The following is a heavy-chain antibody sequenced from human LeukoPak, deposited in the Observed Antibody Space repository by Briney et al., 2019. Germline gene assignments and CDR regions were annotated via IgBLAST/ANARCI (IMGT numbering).Heavy chain of an antibody. J-gene: IGHJ6*03. CDR3: ASGNIMRGDTKHDYYYYYMDV. V-gene: IGHV6-1*01. D-gene: IGHD1/OR15-1a*01. CDR2: TYYRSKWYN. CDR1: GDSVSSNSAA. Sequence: SQTLSLTCAISGDSVSSNSAAWNWIRQSPSRGLEWLGRTYYRSKWYNDYAVSVKSRITINPDTSKNQFSLQLNSVTPEDTAVYYCASGNIMRGDTKHDYYYYYMDVWGKGTTVTVSS.